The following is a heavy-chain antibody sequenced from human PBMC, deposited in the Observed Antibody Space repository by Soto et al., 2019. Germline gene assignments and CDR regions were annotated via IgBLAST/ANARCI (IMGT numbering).Heavy chain of an antibody. D-gene: IGHD3-10*01. CDR3: AKDLRVGYYGSGSFAFDI. Sequence: QVQLVESGGGVVQPGRSLRLSCAASGFTFSSYGMHWVRQAPGKGLEWVAVISCDGSNKYYADSVKGRFTISRDNSKNTLYLQMNSLRAEDTAVYYCAKDLRVGYYGSGSFAFDIWGQGTMVTVSS. J-gene: IGHJ3*02. CDR2: ISCDGSNK. V-gene: IGHV3-30*18. CDR1: GFTFSSYG.